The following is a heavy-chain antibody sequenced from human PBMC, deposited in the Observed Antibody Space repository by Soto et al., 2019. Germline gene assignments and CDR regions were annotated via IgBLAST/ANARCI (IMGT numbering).Heavy chain of an antibody. CDR2: IYYSGST. Sequence: PSETLSLTCTVSGGSISSSSYYWGWIRQPPGKGLEWIGSIYYSGSTYYNPSLKSRVTISVDTSKNQFSLKLSSVTAADTAVYYCARHARGKYYYDSSGYSPFDYWGQGTLVTVSS. CDR3: ARHARGKYYYDSSGYSPFDY. CDR1: GGSISSSSYY. V-gene: IGHV4-39*01. J-gene: IGHJ4*02. D-gene: IGHD3-22*01.